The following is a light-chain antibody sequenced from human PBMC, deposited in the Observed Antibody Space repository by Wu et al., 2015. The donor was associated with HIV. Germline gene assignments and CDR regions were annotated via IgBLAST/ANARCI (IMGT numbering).Light chain of an antibody. CDR3: QQHYSWPLT. V-gene: IGKV3-11*01. CDR2: DAS. J-gene: IGKJ5*01. Sequence: EIVLTQSPATLSLSSGETATLSCRASRSVSGTVAWYQQKPGQAPRLLIYDASNRATGIPARFSGGGSVTDFTLTISSLEPEDFALYYCQQHYSWPLTFGQGTRLEIK. CDR1: RSVSGT.